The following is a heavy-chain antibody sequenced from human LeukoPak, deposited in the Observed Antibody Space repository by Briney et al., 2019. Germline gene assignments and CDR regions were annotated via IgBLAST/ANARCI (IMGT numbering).Heavy chain of an antibody. CDR3: ARTPTAFEYYFDY. CDR2: IYHSGTT. CDR1: GDSISSTNW. V-gene: IGHV4-4*02. J-gene: IGHJ4*02. Sequence: SGTLSLTCAVSGDSISSTNWWSWVRQPPGKGLEWIGEIYHSGTTNYNPSLKSRVTISIDTFNNEFSLKLRSVTAADTAVYYCARTPTAFEYYFDYWGQGTLVTVSS. D-gene: IGHD3-9*01.